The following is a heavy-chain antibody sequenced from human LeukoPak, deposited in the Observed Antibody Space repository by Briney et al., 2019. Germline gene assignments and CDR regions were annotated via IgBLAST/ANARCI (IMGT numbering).Heavy chain of an antibody. V-gene: IGHV3-49*04. CDR2: IRSKAYGGTT. J-gene: IGHJ4*02. CDR3: ARGVMGVDNLGYFDN. CDR1: GFTFGDYA. Sequence: GGSLRLSCATSGFTFGDYAMSWVRQAPGKGLEWVGFIRSKAYGGTTKYAASVKGRFTISGDDSKSIAYLQMNSLRAEDTAVYYCARGVMGVDNLGYFDNWGQGTLVTVSS. D-gene: IGHD1-26*01.